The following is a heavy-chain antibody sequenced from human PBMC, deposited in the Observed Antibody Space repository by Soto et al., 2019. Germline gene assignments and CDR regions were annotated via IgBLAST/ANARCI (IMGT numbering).Heavy chain of an antibody. CDR2: IYWDDDR. CDR3: GPEMITYGGVGGDDAFDV. CDR1: GFSLATDGMG. D-gene: IGHD3-16*01. Sequence: QITLKESGPSEVKPTETLALTRTFSGFSLATDGMGVGWIRQPPGGALDWIAVIYWDDDRRYSPSLETRLRITKDTSKNQVVLTMTNMDFVDTATCYCGPEMITYGGVGGDDAFDVWGPGTVVTVPS. J-gene: IGHJ3*01. V-gene: IGHV2-5*02.